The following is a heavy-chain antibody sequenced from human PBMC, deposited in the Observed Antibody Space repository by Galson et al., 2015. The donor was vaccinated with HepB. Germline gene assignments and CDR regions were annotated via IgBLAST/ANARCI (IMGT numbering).Heavy chain of an antibody. CDR2: ISWNSGSI. CDR3: AKDTSLGYSSGWYQYYYYGMDV. Sequence: SLRLSCAASGFTFDDYAMHWVRQAPGKGLEWVSGISWNSGSIGYADSVKGRFTISRDNAKNSLYLQMNSLRAEDTALYYCAKDTSLGYSSGWYQYYYYGMDVWGQGTTVTVSS. CDR1: GFTFDDYA. D-gene: IGHD6-19*01. J-gene: IGHJ6*02. V-gene: IGHV3-9*01.